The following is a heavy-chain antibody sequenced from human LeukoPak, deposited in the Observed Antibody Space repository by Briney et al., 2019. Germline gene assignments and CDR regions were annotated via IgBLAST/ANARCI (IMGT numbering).Heavy chain of an antibody. Sequence: PGGSLRLSCAASGFTFSSYSMHWVRQAPGKGLEWVSSISGSSYSIYYADSVKGRFTISRDSAKNSLYLQMNSLTAEDTAVYYCARSEGRPFDIWGQGTMVTVSS. J-gene: IGHJ3*02. CDR3: ARSEGRPFDI. CDR2: ISGSSYSI. CDR1: GFTFSSYS. V-gene: IGHV3-21*01. D-gene: IGHD6-6*01.